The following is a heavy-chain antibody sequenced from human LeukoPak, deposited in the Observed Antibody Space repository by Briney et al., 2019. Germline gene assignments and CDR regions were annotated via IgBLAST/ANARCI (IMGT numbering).Heavy chain of an antibody. Sequence: PGGSLRLSCAASGFTFSTYGMSWVRQAPGKGLEWVSVISGSGGSTYHADSVKGRFTISRDNSKNTLYLQMDSLRVEDTAVYYCAKDDGGSSGWYPDSWGQGTLVTVSS. CDR1: GFTFSTYG. D-gene: IGHD6-19*01. CDR3: AKDDGGSSGWYPDS. CDR2: ISGSGGST. J-gene: IGHJ4*02. V-gene: IGHV3-23*01.